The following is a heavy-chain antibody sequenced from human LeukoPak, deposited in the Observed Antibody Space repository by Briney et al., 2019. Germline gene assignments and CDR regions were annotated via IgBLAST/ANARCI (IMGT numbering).Heavy chain of an antibody. J-gene: IGHJ5*02. V-gene: IGHV1-69*05. CDR1: GGTFSSYA. Sequence: SVKVSSKASGGTFSSYAISWVRQAPGQGLEWMGGIIPIFGTANYAQKFQGRVTITTDESTSTAYMERSSLRSEDTAVYYCARGREQQLVLNWFDPWGQGTLVTVSS. CDR3: ARGREQQLVLNWFDP. D-gene: IGHD6-13*01. CDR2: IIPIFGTA.